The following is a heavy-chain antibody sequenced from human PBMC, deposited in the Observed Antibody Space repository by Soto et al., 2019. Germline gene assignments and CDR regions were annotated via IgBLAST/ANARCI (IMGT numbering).Heavy chain of an antibody. CDR1: GINFRSRA. D-gene: IGHD1-7*01. CDR2: TTDSGGDS. CDR3: ASSDWNYTPPGY. Sequence: GGSLRLSCVASGINFRSRAMSWVRQAPGEGLEWVSVTTDSGGDSKYADSVRGRFTISRDNSKNTLYLQMSSLRVDDTAVYYCASSDWNYTPPGYWGRVTLVTVSS. V-gene: IGHV3-23*01. J-gene: IGHJ4*02.